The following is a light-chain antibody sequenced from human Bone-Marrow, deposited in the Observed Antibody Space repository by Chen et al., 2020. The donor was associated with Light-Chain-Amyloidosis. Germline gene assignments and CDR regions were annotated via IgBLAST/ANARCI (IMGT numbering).Light chain of an antibody. CDR1: SGSIATNY. V-gene: IGLV6-57*01. CDR2: EDD. J-gene: IGLJ3*02. Sequence: NFMLTQPHSVWDSPGKPVIIACTRSSGSIATNYVQWYQQRPGSSPTTVIYEDDQRPSGVPDRCSGSIDRSSNSASLTISGLKTEDEADYYCQSYQGSSQGVFGGGTKLTVL. CDR3: QSYQGSSQGV.